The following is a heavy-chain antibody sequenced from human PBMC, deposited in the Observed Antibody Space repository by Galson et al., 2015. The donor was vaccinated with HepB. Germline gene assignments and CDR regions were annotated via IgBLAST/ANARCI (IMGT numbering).Heavy chain of an antibody. J-gene: IGHJ4*02. CDR2: IYSDGNT. Sequence: SLRLSCAASGLTVSSTYMSWVRLAPGKGLEWVSVIYSDGNTKYADSVKGRFTISRDNSKNTVYLQMNSLRAEDTAVYYCARDLPQHDWGQGALVTVSS. V-gene: IGHV3-66*01. CDR1: GLTVSSTY. CDR3: ARDLPQHD.